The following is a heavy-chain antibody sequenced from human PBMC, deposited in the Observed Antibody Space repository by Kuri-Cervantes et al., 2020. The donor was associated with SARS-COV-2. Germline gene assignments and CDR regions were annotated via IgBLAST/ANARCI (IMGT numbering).Heavy chain of an antibody. V-gene: IGHV3-33*08. CDR3: ARDLFGWSDGSWMDV. D-gene: IGHD1-1*01. CDR2: IWFDGSHK. Sequence: GGSLRLSCAVSGFTFSSYGVHWVRQAPGEGLEWVAVIWFDGSHKYYADSAKGRFSISRDNSKNMLYLQMNSLRVEDTAVYYCARDLFGWSDGSWMDVWGKGTTVTVSS. J-gene: IGHJ6*04. CDR1: GFTFSSYG.